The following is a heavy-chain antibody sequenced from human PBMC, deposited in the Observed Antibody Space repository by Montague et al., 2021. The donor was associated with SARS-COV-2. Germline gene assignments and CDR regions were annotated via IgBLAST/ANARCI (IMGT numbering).Heavy chain of an antibody. Sequence: PALVKPTQTLTLTCTFSGFSLSTSGMCVSWIRQPPGKALEWLALIDWDDDKYYSTSLKTRLTIFKDTSKNQVVLTMTNMDPVDTATYYCARIRDHDILTGSYSGFDYWGQGTLVTVSS. CDR3: ARIRDHDILTGSYSGFDY. J-gene: IGHJ4*02. V-gene: IGHV2-70*01. D-gene: IGHD3-9*01. CDR1: GFSLSTSGMC. CDR2: IDWDDDK.